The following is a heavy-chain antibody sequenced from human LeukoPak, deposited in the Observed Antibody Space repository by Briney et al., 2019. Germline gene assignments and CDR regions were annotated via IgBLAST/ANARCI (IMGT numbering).Heavy chain of an antibody. J-gene: IGHJ4*02. CDR1: GGSISSSSYY. CDR3: ARDWPDWVTY. CDR2: IYYSGST. D-gene: IGHD3-9*01. Sequence: SETLSLTCTVSGGSISSSSYYWGWIRQPPGKGLEWIGSIYYSGSTYYNPSLKSRVTISVDTSKNQFSLKLSSVTAADTAVYYCARDWPDWVTYWGQGTLVTVSS. V-gene: IGHV4-39*07.